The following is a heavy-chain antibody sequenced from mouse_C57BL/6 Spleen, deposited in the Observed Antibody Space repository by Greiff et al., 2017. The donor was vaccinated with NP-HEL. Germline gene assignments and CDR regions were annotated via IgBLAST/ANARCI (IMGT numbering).Heavy chain of an antibody. J-gene: IGHJ4*01. CDR1: GYSFTSYY. D-gene: IGHD3-2*02. CDR2: IYPGSGNT. CDR3: ARSGQLRMDY. Sequence: QVQLQQSGPELVKPGASVKISCKASGYSFTSYYIHWVKQRPGQGLEWIGWIYPGSGNTKYNEKFKGKATLTADTSSSTAYMQLSSLTSEDSAVYYCARSGQLRMDYWGQGTSVTVSS. V-gene: IGHV1-66*01.